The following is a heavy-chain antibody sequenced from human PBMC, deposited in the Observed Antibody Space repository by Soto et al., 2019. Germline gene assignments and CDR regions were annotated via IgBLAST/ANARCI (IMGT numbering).Heavy chain of an antibody. V-gene: IGHV3-21*01. Sequence: EVQLVESGGGLVKPGGSLRLSCAASGFTFSSYSMNWVRQAPGKGLEWVSSISSSSSYIYYADSVKGRFTISRDNAKNSLYLQMNSLRAEDMAVYYCARGTIFGVAVYYYYYMDVWGKGTTVTVSS. CDR1: GFTFSSYS. CDR3: ARGTIFGVAVYYYYYMDV. J-gene: IGHJ6*03. D-gene: IGHD3-3*01. CDR2: ISSSSSYI.